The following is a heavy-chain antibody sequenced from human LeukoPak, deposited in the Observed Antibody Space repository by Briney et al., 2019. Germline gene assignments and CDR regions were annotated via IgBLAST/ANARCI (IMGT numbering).Heavy chain of an antibody. Sequence: GGSLRLSCAASGFTFSSYGMHWVRQAPGKGLEWVAVIWYDGSNRYYADSVKGRFTISRDNSKNTLYLQMNSLRAEGTAVYYCARELIAAAGISWGQGTLVTVSS. CDR1: GFTFSSYG. D-gene: IGHD6-13*01. V-gene: IGHV3-33*01. CDR3: ARELIAAAGIS. J-gene: IGHJ5*02. CDR2: IWYDGSNR.